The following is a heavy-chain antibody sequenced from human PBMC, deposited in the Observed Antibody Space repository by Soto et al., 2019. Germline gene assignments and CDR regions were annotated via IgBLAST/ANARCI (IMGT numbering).Heavy chain of an antibody. Sequence: GGSLRLSCAASGFTFSNYGMSWVRQAPGKGLEWVSVISDGGGSTFYADSVKGRFTISRDNSKNTLYLQMNGLRADDTAVYYCARGRGAAADYFDFWGQGTLVTVSS. CDR3: ARGRGAAADYFDF. D-gene: IGHD6-13*01. CDR2: ISDGGGST. J-gene: IGHJ4*02. V-gene: IGHV3-23*01. CDR1: GFTFSNYG.